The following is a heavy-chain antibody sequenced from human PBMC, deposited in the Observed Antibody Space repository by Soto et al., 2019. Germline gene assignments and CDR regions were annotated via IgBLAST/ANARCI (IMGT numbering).Heavy chain of an antibody. CDR3: AREAVPSGYDPRSIFYFDD. V-gene: IGHV3-11*01. CDR1: GFTFSDYY. D-gene: IGHD5-12*01. CDR2: ISSSGSTI. Sequence: VQLVESGGGLVKPGGSLRLSCAASGFTFSDYYMSWIRQAPGKGLERGSYISSSGSTIYYADSVKGRFTISRDNAKNSLYLKMNSLRAEDTAVYYCAREAVPSGYDPRSIFYFDDWGQGTLVTVSS. J-gene: IGHJ4*02.